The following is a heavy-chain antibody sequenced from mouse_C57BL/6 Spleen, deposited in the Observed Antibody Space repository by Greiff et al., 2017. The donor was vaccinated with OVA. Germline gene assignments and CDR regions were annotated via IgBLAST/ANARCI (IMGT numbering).Heavy chain of an antibody. D-gene: IGHD2-4*01. J-gene: IGHJ2*01. CDR2: IDPSDSET. CDR1: GYTFTSYW. CDR3: ARGEDYDD. Sequence: VQLQQPGAELVRPGSSVKLSCKASGYTFTSYWMHWVKQRPIQGLEWIGNIDPSDSETPYNQKFKDKATLTVDKSSSTAYMQLSSLTSEDSAVYYCARGEDYDDWGQGTTLTVSS. V-gene: IGHV1-52*01.